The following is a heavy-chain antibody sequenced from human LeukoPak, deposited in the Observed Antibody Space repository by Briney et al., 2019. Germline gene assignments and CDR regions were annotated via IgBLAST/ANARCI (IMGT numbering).Heavy chain of an antibody. CDR2: ISSSSSYI. Sequence: PGGSLRLSCAASGFTFSSYSMNWVRQAPGKGLEWVSSISSSSSYIYYADPVKGRFTISRDNAKNSLYLQMNSLRGEDTAVYYCARGNIPGSYYYYGMDVWGQGTTVTVSS. D-gene: IGHD2-2*01. V-gene: IGHV3-21*01. CDR1: GFTFSSYS. J-gene: IGHJ6*02. CDR3: ARGNIPGSYYYYGMDV.